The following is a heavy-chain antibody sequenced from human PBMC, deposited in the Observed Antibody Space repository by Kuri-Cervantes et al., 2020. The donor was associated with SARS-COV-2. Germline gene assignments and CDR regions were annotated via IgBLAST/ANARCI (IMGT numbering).Heavy chain of an antibody. Sequence: SCTVSGGSISSGDYYWSWIRQPPGKGLEWIGYIYYSGSTYYNPSLKSRVTISVDTSKNQFSLKLSSVTAADTAVYYCARDRASSSSEIPAFDIWGQGTMVTVSS. CDR3: ARDRASSSSEIPAFDI. D-gene: IGHD6-6*01. V-gene: IGHV4-30-4*08. CDR2: IYYSGST. CDR1: GGSISSGDYY. J-gene: IGHJ3*02.